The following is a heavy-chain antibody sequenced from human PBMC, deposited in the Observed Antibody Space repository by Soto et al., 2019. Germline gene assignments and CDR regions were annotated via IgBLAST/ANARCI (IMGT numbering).Heavy chain of an antibody. J-gene: IGHJ4*02. CDR3: ARDRKQSIYFDY. CDR2: IHQTGIT. V-gene: IGHV4-30-2*01. Sequence: QLQLQESGSGLVKPSQTLSLTCAVSGGSISSGGYSWSWIRQPPGKGLEWIGYIHQTGITYYNPSLKSRVTISLDRSNNQFSLNLSSVTAADTAVYFCARDRKQSIYFDYWGQGTLVTVSS. D-gene: IGHD6-6*01. CDR1: GGSISSGGYS.